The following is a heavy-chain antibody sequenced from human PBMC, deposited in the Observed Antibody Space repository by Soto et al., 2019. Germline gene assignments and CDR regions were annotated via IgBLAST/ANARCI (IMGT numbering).Heavy chain of an antibody. Sequence: QVQLQESGSGLVKPSGTLSLTCTVSGGSIGTYYCNWIRQAPGKGLEWIGHVYYTGYTNYNPSLKSRVTISVDTSKNQYSLKLTSVTAADTAVYYCVAAAGKGDWFDPWGPGTLVTVSS. CDR2: VYYTGYT. J-gene: IGHJ5*02. V-gene: IGHV4-59*01. CDR1: GGSIGTYY. CDR3: VAAAGKGDWFDP. D-gene: IGHD6-13*01.